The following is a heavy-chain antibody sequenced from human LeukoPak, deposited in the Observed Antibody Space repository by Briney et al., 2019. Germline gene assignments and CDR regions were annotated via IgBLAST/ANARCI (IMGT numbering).Heavy chain of an antibody. Sequence: HSGGSLRLSCAASGFTFSSYAMSWVRQAPGKGLEWVSAISGSGGSTYYADSVKGRFTISRDNSKNTLYLQMNSLRAEDTAVYYCAKDSILTGYPDAFDTWGRGTEVTVSP. CDR1: GFTFSSYA. D-gene: IGHD3-9*01. CDR2: ISGSGGST. V-gene: IGHV3-23*01. CDR3: AKDSILTGYPDAFDT. J-gene: IGHJ3*02.